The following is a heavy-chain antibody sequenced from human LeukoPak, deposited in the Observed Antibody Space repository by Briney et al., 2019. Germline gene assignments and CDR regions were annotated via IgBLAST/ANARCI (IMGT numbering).Heavy chain of an antibody. CDR3: ARDKALLRGVISPWFDP. V-gene: IGHV3-33*01. Sequence: PGRSLRLSCAASGFTFSSYGMHWVRQAPGKGLEWVAVIWYDGSNKYYADSVKGRFTISRDNSKNTLYLQMNSLRAEDTAVYYCARDKALLRGVISPWFDPWGQGTLVTVSS. J-gene: IGHJ5*02. CDR2: IWYDGSNK. D-gene: IGHD3-10*01. CDR1: GFTFSSYG.